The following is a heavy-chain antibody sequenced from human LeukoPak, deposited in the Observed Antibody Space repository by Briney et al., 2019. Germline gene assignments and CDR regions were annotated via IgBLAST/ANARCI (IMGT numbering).Heavy chain of an antibody. CDR2: IYYSGST. J-gene: IGHJ6*04. CDR3: ANNYYGSGSYYNPGVDV. V-gene: IGHV4-39*07. D-gene: IGHD3-10*01. CDR1: GGSISSSSYY. Sequence: PSETLSLTCTVSGGSISSSSYYWGWIRQPPGKGLEWIGSIYYSGSTYYNPSLKSRVTISVDTSKNQFSLKLSSVTAADTAVYYCANNYYGSGSYYNPGVDVWGKGTTVTVSS.